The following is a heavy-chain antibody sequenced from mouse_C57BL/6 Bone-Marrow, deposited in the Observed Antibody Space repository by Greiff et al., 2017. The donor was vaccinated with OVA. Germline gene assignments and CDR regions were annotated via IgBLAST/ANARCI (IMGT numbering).Heavy chain of an antibody. D-gene: IGHD1-1*01. CDR1: GFTFSSYG. J-gene: IGHJ3*01. V-gene: IGHV5-6*01. CDR2: ISSGGSYT. CDR3: ARPPYCYGSSQFAY. Sequence: EVQGVESGGDLVKPGGSLKLSCAASGFTFSSYGMSWVRQTPDKRLEWVATISSGGSYTYYPDSVKGRFTISRDNAKNTLYLQMSSLKSEDTAMYYCARPPYCYGSSQFAYWGQGTLVTVSA.